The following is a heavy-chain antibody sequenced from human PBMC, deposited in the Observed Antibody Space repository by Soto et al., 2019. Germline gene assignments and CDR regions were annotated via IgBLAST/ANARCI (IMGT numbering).Heavy chain of an antibody. V-gene: IGHV4-31*03. J-gene: IGHJ4*02. Sequence: QVQLQESGPGLVKPSQTLSLTCTVSGGSISSGGYYWSWIRQHPGKGLEWIGYIYYSGSTYYNPSLKSRVNISVDTSKNQFSLKLSSVTAADTAVYYCAIGYCSGGSCSPFDYWGQGTLVTVSS. CDR3: AIGYCSGGSCSPFDY. CDR1: GGSISSGGYY. CDR2: IYYSGST. D-gene: IGHD2-15*01.